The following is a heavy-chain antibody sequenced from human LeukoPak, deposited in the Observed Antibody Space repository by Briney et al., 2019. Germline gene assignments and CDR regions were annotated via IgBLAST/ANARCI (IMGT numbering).Heavy chain of an antibody. CDR3: ARGGGIAVAAI. CDR2: GYYSGNT. J-gene: IGHJ4*02. CDR1: GGSISISSYY. Sequence: SETLSLTCTVSGGSISISSYYWGWIRQPPGKGLEWIGSGYYSGNTYYNPSLESRVTISVDTSKNHFSLKLSSVTAADTAVYYCARGGGIAVAAIWGQGTLVTVSS. D-gene: IGHD6-19*01. V-gene: IGHV4-39*02.